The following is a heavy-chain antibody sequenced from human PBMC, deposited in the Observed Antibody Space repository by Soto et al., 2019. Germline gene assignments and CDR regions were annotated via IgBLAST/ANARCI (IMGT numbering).Heavy chain of an antibody. D-gene: IGHD2-2*01. J-gene: IGHJ4*02. CDR3: AREDSIIIPAVSDF. V-gene: IGHV3-21*04. CDR1: GFPFNNYG. CDR2: VSKSDYT. Sequence: GEALKITCVVYGFPFNNYGINWVRQAPGKRLEWVSTVSKSDYTYYSDLVKGRFTISRDNAKNTVSLQINTLRAEDTAVYFCAREDSIIIPAVSDFWGQGTLVTLYS.